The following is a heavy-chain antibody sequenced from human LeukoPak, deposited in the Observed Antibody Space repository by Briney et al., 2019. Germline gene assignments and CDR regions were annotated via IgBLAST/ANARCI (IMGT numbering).Heavy chain of an antibody. V-gene: IGHV4-30-4*07. D-gene: IGHD3-22*01. CDR3: ARYDSSGYAIDY. CDR2: IYYSGST. CDR1: GGSISSGGYS. Sequence: SETLSLTCAVSGGSISSGGYSWSWIRQPPGKGLEWIGYIYYSGSTYYNPSLKSRVTISVDTSKNQFSLKLSSVTAADTAVYYCARYDSSGYAIDYWGQGTLVTVSS. J-gene: IGHJ4*02.